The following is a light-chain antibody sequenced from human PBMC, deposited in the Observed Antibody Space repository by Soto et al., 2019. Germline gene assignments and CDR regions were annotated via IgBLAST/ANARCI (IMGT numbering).Light chain of an antibody. CDR1: QSVSSDY. J-gene: IGKJ2*01. Sequence: EIVLTQSPGTLSLSPGDGATLSCRASQSVSSDYLAWYQQKPGQAPSLLIYGASHRATGIPNRFSGAGSGTDFTLTISRLEPEDFAVYYCQQYSGPPYTFGQGTKLDIK. CDR2: GAS. V-gene: IGKV3-20*01. CDR3: QQYSGPPYT.